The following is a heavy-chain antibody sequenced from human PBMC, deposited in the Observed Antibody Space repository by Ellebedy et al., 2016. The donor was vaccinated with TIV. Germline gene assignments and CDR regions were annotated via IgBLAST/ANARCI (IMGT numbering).Heavy chain of an antibody. V-gene: IGHV4-59*01. CDR1: GGSINGYY. D-gene: IGHD1-1*01. J-gene: IGHJ4*02. Sequence: SETLSLXXTVSGGSINGYYWSWIRQPPGKGLEYIAYINYSGDTNYNPSLKSRVTISVDTSKNQFSLKLSSVTAADTAVYYCARKGTGTTLDFDYWGQGTLVTVSS. CDR2: INYSGDT. CDR3: ARKGTGTTLDFDY.